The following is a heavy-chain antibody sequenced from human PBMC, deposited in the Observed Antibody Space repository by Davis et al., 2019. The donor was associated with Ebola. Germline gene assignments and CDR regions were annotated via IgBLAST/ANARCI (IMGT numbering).Heavy chain of an antibody. J-gene: IGHJ4*02. Sequence: AASVKVSCKASGYTFKNYAISWVRQAPGQGLEWMGWISVYNGNTIYAQKFQGRVTMTTDTSTSTAYMELRSLISDDTAVYYCARDRYSSTWQIHYWGQGTLVTVSS. CDR2: ISVYNGNT. V-gene: IGHV1-18*01. D-gene: IGHD6-13*01. CDR3: ARDRYSSTWQIHY. CDR1: GYTFKNYA.